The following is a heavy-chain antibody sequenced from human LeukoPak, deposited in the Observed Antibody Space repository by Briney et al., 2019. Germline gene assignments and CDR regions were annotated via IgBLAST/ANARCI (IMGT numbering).Heavy chain of an antibody. CDR3: ARADYDFWSGYHNFDY. V-gene: IGHV1-18*01. J-gene: IGHJ4*02. D-gene: IGHD3-3*01. CDR2: ISAYNGNT. Sequence: ASVKVSCKASGYTVTSYGISWVRQAPGQGLEWMGWISAYNGNTNYAQKLQGRVTMTTDTSTSTAYMELRSLRSDDTAVYYCARADYDFWSGYHNFDYWGQGTLVTVSS. CDR1: GYTVTSYG.